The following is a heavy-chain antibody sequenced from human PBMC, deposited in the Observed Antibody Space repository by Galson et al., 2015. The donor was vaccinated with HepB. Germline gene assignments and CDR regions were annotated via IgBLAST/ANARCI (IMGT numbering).Heavy chain of an antibody. CDR1: GFTFSSYS. D-gene: IGHD3-10*01. Sequence: SLRLSCAASGFTFSSYSMNWVRQAPGKGLEWVSSISSSSSYIYYADSVKGRFTISRDNAKNSLYLQMNSLRAEDTAVYYCARGPWGSYYNHFDYWGQGTLVTVSS. V-gene: IGHV3-21*01. CDR3: ARGPWGSYYNHFDY. CDR2: ISSSSSYI. J-gene: IGHJ4*02.